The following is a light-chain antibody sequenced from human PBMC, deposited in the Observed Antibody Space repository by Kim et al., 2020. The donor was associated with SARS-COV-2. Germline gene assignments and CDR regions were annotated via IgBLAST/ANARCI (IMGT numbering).Light chain of an antibody. CDR1: QDITNY. V-gene: IGKV1-33*01. J-gene: IGKJ4*01. CDR3: QQYDNIPLT. CDR2: HSS. Sequence: ASVGNRVTITCQASQDITNYLNWYQQKPGKAPKLLIYHSSNLEAGVPARFSGSGSETHFTFPISSLQPEDIATYYCQQYDNIPLTFGGGTKVDIK.